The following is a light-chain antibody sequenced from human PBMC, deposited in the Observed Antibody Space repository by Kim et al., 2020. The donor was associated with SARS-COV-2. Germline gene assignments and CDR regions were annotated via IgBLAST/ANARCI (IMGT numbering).Light chain of an antibody. CDR3: QQYGNSPRT. J-gene: IGKJ1*01. CDR1: SVFISTS. Sequence: PPVEAAPPTCGPRSVFISTSLPWYQQKPAKAPRLLMYHTSTGPTGFPERFSGRGSGTDFPLTISSLKPEDFPVYCCQQYGNSPRTFGQGTKVDIK. CDR2: HTS. V-gene: IGKV3-20*01.